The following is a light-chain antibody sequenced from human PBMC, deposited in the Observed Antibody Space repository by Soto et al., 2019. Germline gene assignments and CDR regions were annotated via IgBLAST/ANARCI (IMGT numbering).Light chain of an antibody. CDR1: QSVRSN. V-gene: IGKV3-15*01. CDR2: GAS. CDR3: QQYNNWPPWT. J-gene: IGKJ1*01. Sequence: EIALTQSPGTLSLSPGERATLSCRASQSVRSNLAWYQQKPGQAPRLLIYGASTRATGIPARFSGSGSGTEFTLTISSLQSEDFAVYYCQQYNNWPPWTFGQGTKVDIK.